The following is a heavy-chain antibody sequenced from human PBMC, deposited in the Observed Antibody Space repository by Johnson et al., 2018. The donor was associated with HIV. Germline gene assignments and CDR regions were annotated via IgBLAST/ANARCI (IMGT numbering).Heavy chain of an antibody. D-gene: IGHD3-22*01. CDR1: GFTFSDYY. V-gene: IGHV3-66*02. CDR2: IYSGGNT. CDR3: VRRFYDSSAFDI. J-gene: IGHJ3*02. Sequence: VQLVESGGGLVKPGGSLRLSCAASGFTFSDYYMSWVRQAPGKGLEWVSVIYSGGNTYYADSVKGRFTISRDNSKNTLYLQMNSLRAEDTAVYYCVRRFYDSSAFDIWGQGTLVTVSS.